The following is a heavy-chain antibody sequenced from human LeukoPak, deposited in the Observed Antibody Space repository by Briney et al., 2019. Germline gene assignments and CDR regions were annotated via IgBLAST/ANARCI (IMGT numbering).Heavy chain of an antibody. D-gene: IGHD3-10*01. J-gene: IGHJ4*02. Sequence: GGSLRLSCAASAFRFNIYGMHWVRQAPGKGLEWVAVIWCDGSDKYYADSVKGRFTISRDNSKNTLYLEMNSLRAEDTAVYYCARDQGPVGSYFDYWGQGTLVTVSS. V-gene: IGHV3-33*01. CDR1: AFRFNIYG. CDR2: IWCDGSDK. CDR3: ARDQGPVGSYFDY.